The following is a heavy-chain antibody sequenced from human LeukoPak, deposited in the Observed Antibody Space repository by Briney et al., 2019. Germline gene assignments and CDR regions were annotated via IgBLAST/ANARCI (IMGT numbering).Heavy chain of an antibody. V-gene: IGHV4-59*01. J-gene: IGHJ4*02. Sequence: PSETLSLTCTVSGGSISSYYWSWIRQPPGKGLEWIGYIYYSGSTNYNPSLKSRVTISVDTSKNQFSLKLSSVTAADTAVYYCARERGPSGSLHPFDYWGQGTLVTVSS. CDR2: IYYSGST. CDR1: GGSISSYY. CDR3: ARERGPSGSLHPFDY. D-gene: IGHD1-26*01.